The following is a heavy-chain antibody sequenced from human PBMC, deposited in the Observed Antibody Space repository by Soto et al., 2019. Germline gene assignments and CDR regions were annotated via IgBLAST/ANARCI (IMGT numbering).Heavy chain of an antibody. D-gene: IGHD3-3*01. CDR3: AKDKDWSGVYGMDV. CDR2: INGGSTT. V-gene: IGHV3-23*01. J-gene: IGHJ6*02. Sequence: VVSLRLSCAASGFTFSSYAMSWVRQAPGKGLEWVTAINGGSTTYYADSVKGRFTISRDNSKNTLYLQMNSLRAEDTAVYYCAKDKDWSGVYGMDVWGQGTTVTVAS. CDR1: GFTFSSYA.